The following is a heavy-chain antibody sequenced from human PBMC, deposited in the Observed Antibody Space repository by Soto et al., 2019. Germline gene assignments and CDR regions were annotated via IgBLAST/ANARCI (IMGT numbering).Heavy chain of an antibody. V-gene: IGHV4-39*01. CDR3: ARTVFLEWLLYYFDY. D-gene: IGHD3-3*01. CDR1: GGSISSSSYY. CDR2: IYYSGST. Sequence: SETLSLTCTVSGGSISSSSYYWGWIRQPPGKGLEWIGSIYYSGSTYYNPSLKSRVTISGDTSKNQFSLKLSSVTAADTAVYYCARTVFLEWLLYYFDYWGQGTLVTVSS. J-gene: IGHJ4*02.